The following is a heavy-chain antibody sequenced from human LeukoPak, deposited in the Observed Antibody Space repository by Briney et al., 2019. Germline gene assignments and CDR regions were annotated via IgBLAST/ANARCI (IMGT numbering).Heavy chain of an antibody. CDR2: IYTSGST. CDR3: ASAPPGYSSSRPFDY. V-gene: IGHV4-61*02. J-gene: IGHJ4*02. D-gene: IGHD6-13*01. Sequence: PSETLSLTCIVSGGSISSGSYYWSWIRQPAGKGLEWIGRIYTSGSTNYNPSLKSRVTISVDTSKNQFSLKLSSVTAADTAVYYCASAPPGYSSSRPFDYWGQGTLVTVSS. CDR1: GGSISSGSYY.